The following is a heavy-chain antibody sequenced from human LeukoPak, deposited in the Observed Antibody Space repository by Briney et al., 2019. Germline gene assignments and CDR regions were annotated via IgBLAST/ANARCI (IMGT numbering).Heavy chain of an antibody. V-gene: IGHV4-59*08. CDR3: ARHGYSSGWGNEYFQH. CDR2: IYYSGST. J-gene: IGHJ1*01. Sequence: PSETLSLTCTVSGGSISSYYWSWIRQPPGKGLEWIGYIYYSGSTNYNPSLKSRVTISVETSKNQFSLKLSSVTAADTAVYYCARHGYSSGWGNEYFQHWGQGTLVTVSS. D-gene: IGHD6-19*01. CDR1: GGSISSYY.